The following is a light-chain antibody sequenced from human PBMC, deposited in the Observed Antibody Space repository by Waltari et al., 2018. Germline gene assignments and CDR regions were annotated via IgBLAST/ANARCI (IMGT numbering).Light chain of an antibody. V-gene: IGLV2-11*01. CDR3: CSYVGSNVV. CDR1: SSDFNGYNY. Sequence: QSALTQPRSVSGSPGQSVTFSCSGTSSDFNGYNYVSWYQQLPGKAPKLMIYDVVKRPSGVPDRFSASKSGNTASLTISGLQAEDEADYYCCSYVGSNVVFGGGTKLTVL. J-gene: IGLJ2*01. CDR2: DVV.